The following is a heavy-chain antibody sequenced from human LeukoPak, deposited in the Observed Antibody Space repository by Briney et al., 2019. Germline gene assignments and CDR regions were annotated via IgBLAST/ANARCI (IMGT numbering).Heavy chain of an antibody. Sequence: GGSLRLSCAVSGFTFSRYSMNWVRQAPGKGLELVSSISNIGTSIYYADAVKGRFTISRDNAKNSLYLQMDSLRAEDTAVYYCTRDQTPYYWGQGTLVTVSS. CDR3: TRDQTPYY. CDR2: ISNIGTSI. J-gene: IGHJ4*02. CDR1: GFTFSRYS. V-gene: IGHV3-21*01.